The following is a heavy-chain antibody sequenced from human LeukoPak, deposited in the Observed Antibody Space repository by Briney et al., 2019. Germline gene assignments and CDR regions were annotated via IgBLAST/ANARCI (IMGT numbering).Heavy chain of an antibody. CDR3: ARDSFRGSYSDY. Sequence: GGSLRLSCAASGFTFSSYEMNWVRQAPGKGLEWVSYISSSGSTIYYADSVKGRFTISRDNAKNSLYLQMNSLRAGDTAVYYCARDSFRGSYSDYWGQGTLVTVSS. CDR2: ISSSGSTI. D-gene: IGHD1-26*01. V-gene: IGHV3-48*03. J-gene: IGHJ4*02. CDR1: GFTFSSYE.